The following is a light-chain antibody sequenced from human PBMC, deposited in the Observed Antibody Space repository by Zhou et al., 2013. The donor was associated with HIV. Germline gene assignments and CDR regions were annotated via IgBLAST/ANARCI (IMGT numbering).Light chain of an antibody. J-gene: IGKJ2*01. CDR3: QQYNNWPYT. CDR2: RTS. V-gene: IGKV3-15*01. CDR1: QSLNGD. Sequence: EIVLTQSPGTLSLSAGERATLSCRAGQSLNGDLAWYQQKPGQAPRLLIYRTSTRATGIPARVSGSGSGTEFTLTINTVQSEDFAVYYCQQYNNWPYTFGQGTKLEIK.